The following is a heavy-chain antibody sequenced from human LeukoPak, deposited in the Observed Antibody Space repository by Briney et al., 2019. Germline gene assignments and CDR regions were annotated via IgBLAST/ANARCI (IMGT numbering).Heavy chain of an antibody. Sequence: GGSLRLSCAASGFTFSSYGMHWVRQAPGKGLEWVALIWYDGSNEYYADSVKGRFTISRDNSKNTLYLQMNSLRAEDTAVYYCARGRGYSGFRTAFDIWGQGARVTVSS. D-gene: IGHD5-12*01. CDR3: ARGRGYSGFRTAFDI. J-gene: IGHJ3*02. V-gene: IGHV3-33*01. CDR2: IWYDGSNE. CDR1: GFTFSSYG.